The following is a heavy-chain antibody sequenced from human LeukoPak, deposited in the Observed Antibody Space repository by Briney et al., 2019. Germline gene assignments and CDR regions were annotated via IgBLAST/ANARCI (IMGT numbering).Heavy chain of an antibody. D-gene: IGHD2-21*02. Sequence: GESLKISCKGSGYSFTSYWIGWVRPMPGKGLEWMGIIYPGDSDTRYSPSFQGQVTISADKSISTAYLQWSSLKASDTAMYYCARAYCGGDCYSDFDYWGQGTLVTVSS. CDR2: IYPGDSDT. CDR3: ARAYCGGDCYSDFDY. V-gene: IGHV5-51*01. CDR1: GYSFTSYW. J-gene: IGHJ4*02.